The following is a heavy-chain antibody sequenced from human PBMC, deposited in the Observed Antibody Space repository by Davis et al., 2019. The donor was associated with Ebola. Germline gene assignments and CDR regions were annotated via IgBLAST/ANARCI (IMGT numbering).Heavy chain of an antibody. CDR1: GGSFSGDY. J-gene: IGHJ5*02. CDR2: INGSGST. D-gene: IGHD2-15*01. V-gene: IGHV4-34*01. CDR3: ARSHSYCNGGRCYSYPFDA. Sequence: SETLSLTCAVDGGSFSGDYWSWIRQPPGKGLEWIGEINGSGSTNYNPSLQSRVTITVDTSKNQFSLKLSSVTAADTAVYYCARSHSYCNGGRCYSYPFDAWGQGTLVTGSS.